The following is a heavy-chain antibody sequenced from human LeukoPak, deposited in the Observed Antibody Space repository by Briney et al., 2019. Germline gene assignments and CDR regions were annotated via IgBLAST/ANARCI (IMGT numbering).Heavy chain of an antibody. V-gene: IGHV3-23*01. Sequence: GGSLRLSCAASGFTFSSYAMSWVRQAPGKGLEWVSAISGSGGSTYYADSVKGRFTISRDNSKNTLYLQMNSLRAEDTAVYYCAKDRGDPYASWSFYTPEWDGMGVWGQGTTVTV. CDR1: GFTFSSYA. CDR2: ISGSGGST. CDR3: AKDRGDPYASWSFYTPEWDGMGV. J-gene: IGHJ6*02. D-gene: IGHD3-10*01.